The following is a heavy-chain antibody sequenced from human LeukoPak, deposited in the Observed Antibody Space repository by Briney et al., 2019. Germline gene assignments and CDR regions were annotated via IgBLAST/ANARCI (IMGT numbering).Heavy chain of an antibody. CDR2: IYYSGST. V-gene: IGHV4-59*01. D-gene: IGHD2-2*01. CDR3: ARSPRASRHYLPVDDYFDF. J-gene: IGHJ4*02. Sequence: SETLALTCTVSGGSISSYYWSWSRQPPGKGLEWIGYIYYSGSTNYNPSLKSRVTISVDTSKNQFSLKLSSVTAADTAVYYCARSPRASRHYLPVDDYFDFWGQGTLISVSS. CDR1: GGSISSYY.